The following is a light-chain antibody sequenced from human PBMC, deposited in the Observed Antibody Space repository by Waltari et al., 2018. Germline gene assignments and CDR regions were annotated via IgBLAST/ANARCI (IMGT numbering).Light chain of an antibody. J-gene: IGKJ1*01. V-gene: IGKV1-39*01. CDR3: QQSYTTPRK. CDR1: HSIGTY. CDR2: AAS. Sequence: DIQITQSPSSLSASVGDRVTITCRASHSIGTYLNWDKHKPGRATELLISAASTLQGGVPSRFSGSGSETHCTLSISSLQREDFATYYGQQSYTTPRKFGQGTKVEIK.